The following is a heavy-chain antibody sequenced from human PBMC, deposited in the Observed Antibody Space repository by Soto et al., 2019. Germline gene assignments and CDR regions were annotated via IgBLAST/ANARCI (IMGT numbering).Heavy chain of an antibody. CDR2: IWYDGSNK. Sequence: GGSLRLSCAASGFTFSSYGMHWVRQAPGKGLEWVAVIWYDGSNKYYADSVKGRFTISRDNSKNTLYLQMNSLRAEDTAVYYCARGLYYDFWSGFLAGGPVRDYYMDVWGKGTTVTVSS. J-gene: IGHJ6*03. CDR3: ARGLYYDFWSGFLAGGPVRDYYMDV. D-gene: IGHD3-3*01. V-gene: IGHV3-33*01. CDR1: GFTFSSYG.